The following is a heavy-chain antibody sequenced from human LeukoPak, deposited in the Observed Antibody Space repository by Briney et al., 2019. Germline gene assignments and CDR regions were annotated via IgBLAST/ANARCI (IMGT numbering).Heavy chain of an antibody. CDR3: ARDITMVRGVPFDP. CDR1: GYTFTSYA. V-gene: IGHV7-4-1*02. CDR2: INTNTGNP. D-gene: IGHD3-10*01. J-gene: IGHJ5*02. Sequence: ASVKVSCKASGYTFTSYAMNWVRQAPGQGLEWMGWINTNTGNPTYAQGFTGRFVFSLDTSVSTAYLQISSLKAEDTAVYYCARDITMVRGVPFDPWGQGTLVTVSS.